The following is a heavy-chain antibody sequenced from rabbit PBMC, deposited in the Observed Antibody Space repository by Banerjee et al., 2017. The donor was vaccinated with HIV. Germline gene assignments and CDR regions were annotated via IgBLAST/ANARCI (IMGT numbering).Heavy chain of an antibody. D-gene: IGHD1-1*01. V-gene: IGHV1S45*01. CDR2: INTATGKD. CDR3: ARDNPGGNGYTFSL. Sequence: QEQLEESGGGLVKPEGSLTLTCKASGFSFSDRDVMCWVRQAPGKGLEWIGCINTATGKDVYASWAKGRFTISTTSSTTVTLQMTSLTAADTATYFCARDNPGGNGYTFSLWGPGTLVTVS. CDR1: GFSFSDRDV. J-gene: IGHJ4*01.